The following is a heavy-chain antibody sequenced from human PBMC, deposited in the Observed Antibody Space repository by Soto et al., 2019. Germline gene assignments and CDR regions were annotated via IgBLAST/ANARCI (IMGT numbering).Heavy chain of an antibody. CDR1: GGSTSSSSYQ. CDR2: VYYSGNT. Sequence: SETLSLTCTVAGGSTSSSSYQWVWIRQPPGKGLEWIGNVYYSGNTYYNPSLKSRVTISVDTSKNQFSLKLSSVTAADTAVYYCARERPDGARLDPWGQGTLVTVSS. V-gene: IGHV4-39*07. CDR3: ARERPDGARLDP. J-gene: IGHJ5*02. D-gene: IGHD6-6*01.